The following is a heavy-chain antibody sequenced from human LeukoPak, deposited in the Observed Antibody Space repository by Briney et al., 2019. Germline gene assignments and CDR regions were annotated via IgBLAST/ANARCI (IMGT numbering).Heavy chain of an antibody. J-gene: IGHJ4*02. D-gene: IGHD3-22*01. CDR2: ISSSSSYI. CDR3: AGDRVGSGYSY. CDR1: GFTFSSYE. Sequence: GALRLSCAASGFTFSSYEMNWVRQARGKGLEWVSSISSSSSYIYYADSVKGRFTISRDNAKNSLYLQMNSLRAEDTAVYYCAGDRVGSGYSYWGQGTLVTVSS. V-gene: IGHV3-21*01.